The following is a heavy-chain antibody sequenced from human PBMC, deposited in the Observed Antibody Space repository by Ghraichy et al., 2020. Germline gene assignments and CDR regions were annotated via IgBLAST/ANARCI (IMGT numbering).Heavy chain of an antibody. CDR3: ASHSTNGDAFDI. CDR1: GGSLTSSAYY. Sequence: SETLSLTCTVSGGSLTSSAYYWGWIRQPPGKGLEWIGSIYYSGSTYYNPSLKSRLTISVDASKNQFSLKLSSVTAADTAVYYCASHSTNGDAFDIWGQGTMVTVSS. CDR2: IYYSGST. D-gene: IGHD2-8*01. V-gene: IGHV4-39*01. J-gene: IGHJ3*02.